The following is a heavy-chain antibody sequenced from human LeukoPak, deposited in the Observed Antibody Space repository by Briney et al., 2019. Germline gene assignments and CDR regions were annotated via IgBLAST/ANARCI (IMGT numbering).Heavy chain of an antibody. D-gene: IGHD1-26*01. Sequence: ASVKVSCKASGYTFTSYGMSWVRQAPGQGLEWMGWISAYNGNTNYAQKLQGRVTTTTDTSTSTAYMELRSLRSDDTAVYYCAREGRVGAYYYYYYMDVWGKGTTVTVSS. CDR1: GYTFTSYG. V-gene: IGHV1-18*01. J-gene: IGHJ6*03. CDR3: AREGRVGAYYYYYYMDV. CDR2: ISAYNGNT.